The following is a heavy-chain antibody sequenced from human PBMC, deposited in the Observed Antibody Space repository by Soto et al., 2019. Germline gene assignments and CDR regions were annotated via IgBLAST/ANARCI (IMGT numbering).Heavy chain of an antibody. CDR1: GFTFSSYE. CDR2: ISSSGSTI. J-gene: IGHJ3*01. V-gene: IGHV3-48*03. CDR3: AKDAIPFNSRNDGFDV. D-gene: IGHD2-2*02. Sequence: EVQLVESGGGLVQPGGSLRLSCAASGFTFSSYEMNWVRQAPGKGLEWVSYISSSGSTIYYADSVKGRFTISRDNAKNSLYLHMNSLRVEDTAVYYCAKDAIPFNSRNDGFDVWGQGTTVTVSS.